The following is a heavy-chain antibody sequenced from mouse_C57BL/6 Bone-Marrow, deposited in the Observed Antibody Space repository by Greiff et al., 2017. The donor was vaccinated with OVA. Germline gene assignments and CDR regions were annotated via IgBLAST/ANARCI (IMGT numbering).Heavy chain of an antibody. CDR2: IDPATGGT. CDR3: TRGYSNYYAMDY. Sequence: QVQLQQSGAELVRPGASVTLSCKASGYTFTDYEMHWVKQTPVHGLEWIGAIDPATGGTAYNQKFKGKAILTAAKSSSTAYMELRSLTSEDSAVYYCTRGYSNYYAMDYWGQGTSVTVSS. J-gene: IGHJ4*01. V-gene: IGHV1-15*01. D-gene: IGHD2-5*01. CDR1: GYTFTDYE.